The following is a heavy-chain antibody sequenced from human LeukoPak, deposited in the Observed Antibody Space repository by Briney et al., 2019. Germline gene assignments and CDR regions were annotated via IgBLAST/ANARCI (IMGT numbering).Heavy chain of an antibody. CDR1: GFTFSSYG. Sequence: GGSLRLSCAASGFTFSSYGMHWVRQAPGKGLEWVAFIRYDGSNKYYADSVKGRFTISRDNSKNTLYLQMNSLRAEDTAVYYCARDGQPSYYYYGMDVWGQGTTVTVSS. J-gene: IGHJ6*02. D-gene: IGHD6-13*01. CDR3: ARDGQPSYYYYGMDV. CDR2: IRYDGSNK. V-gene: IGHV3-30*02.